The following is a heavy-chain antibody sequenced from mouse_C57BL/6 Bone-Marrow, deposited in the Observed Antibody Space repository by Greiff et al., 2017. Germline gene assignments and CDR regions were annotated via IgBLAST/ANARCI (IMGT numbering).Heavy chain of an antibody. J-gene: IGHJ1*03. CDR3: ARPYYSNYWYFDV. D-gene: IGHD2-5*01. CDR2: IYPGSGST. V-gene: IGHV1-55*01. CDR1: GYIFTSYW. Sequence: QVQLQQPGAELVKPGASVKMSCKASGYIFTSYWITWVKQRPGQGLEWIGDIYPGSGSTNYNEKFKSKATLTVDTSSSTAYMQRSSLTSEDSAVYYCARPYYSNYWYFDVWGTGTTVTVSS.